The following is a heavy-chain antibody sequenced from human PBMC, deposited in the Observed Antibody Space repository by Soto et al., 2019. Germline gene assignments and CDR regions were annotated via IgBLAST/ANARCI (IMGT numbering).Heavy chain of an antibody. Sequence: QVQLVQSGAEVKKPGASVKVSCKASGYTFTSYGISWVRQAPGQGLEWMGWISAYNGNKKYAQKLQGRVTMTTDTSTSTAYIELRSLRSDDTAVSYCARDLGQQLFDYWGQGTLVTVSS. V-gene: IGHV1-18*01. CDR2: ISAYNGNK. J-gene: IGHJ4*02. D-gene: IGHD6-13*01. CDR1: GYTFTSYG. CDR3: ARDLGQQLFDY.